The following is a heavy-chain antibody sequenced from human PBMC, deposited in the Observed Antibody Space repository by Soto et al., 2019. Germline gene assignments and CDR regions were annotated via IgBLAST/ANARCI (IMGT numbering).Heavy chain of an antibody. CDR3: ARVGIAVAGSAFDI. CDR2: IDHRGST. J-gene: IGHJ3*02. D-gene: IGHD6-19*01. V-gene: IGHV4-34*01. Sequence: QVQLQQWGAGLLRPSETLSLTCAVYGGSFSGYYWSWIRQPPGKGLEWIGEIDHRGSTNDNPALKSRVTISVDTSKNPFSLKLRSVTAPDTAVYYCARVGIAVAGSAFDIWGQGTMVTVSS. CDR1: GGSFSGYY.